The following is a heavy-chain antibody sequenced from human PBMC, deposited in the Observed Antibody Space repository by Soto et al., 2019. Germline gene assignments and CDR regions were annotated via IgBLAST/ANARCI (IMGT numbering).Heavy chain of an antibody. V-gene: IGHV4-31*03. CDR3: ASGIIYCTNGVCYPEPFQH. Sequence: SETLSLTCTVSGGSISSGGYYWSWIRQHPGKGLEWIGYIYYSGSTYYNPSLKSRVTISVDTSKNQFSLKLSSVTAADTAVYYCASGIIYCTNGVCYPEPFQHWGQGTLVTVSS. D-gene: IGHD2-8*01. J-gene: IGHJ1*01. CDR1: GGSISSGGYY. CDR2: IYYSGST.